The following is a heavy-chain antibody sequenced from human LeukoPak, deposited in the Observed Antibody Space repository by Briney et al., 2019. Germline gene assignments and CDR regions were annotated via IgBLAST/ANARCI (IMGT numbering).Heavy chain of an antibody. CDR1: GYTFTSYG. J-gene: IGHJ4*02. V-gene: IGHV1-18*01. CDR2: ISAYNGNT. Sequence: ASVKVSCKASGYTFTSYGISWVRQAPGQGLEWMGWISAYNGNTNYAQKLQGRVTMTTDTSTSTAYMELRSLRSDDTAVYYCARGLGYCTNGVCFLYYWGQGTLVTVSS. D-gene: IGHD2-8*01. CDR3: ARGLGYCTNGVCFLYY.